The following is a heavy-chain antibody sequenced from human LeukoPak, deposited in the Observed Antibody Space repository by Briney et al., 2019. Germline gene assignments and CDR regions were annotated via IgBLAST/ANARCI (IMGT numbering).Heavy chain of an antibody. V-gene: IGHV3-30*02. CDR3: APSSPPGHLDY. CDR2: IRDDGSSK. CDR1: GFSFSKYG. Sequence: GGSLRLSCAASGFSFSKYGMHWVRQAPGKGLEWVAFIRDDGSSKYYRDSVKGRFTVPRDNSKNTLYLQINGLRPDDTALYYCAPSSPPGHLDYWGQGTLVTVSS. J-gene: IGHJ4*02.